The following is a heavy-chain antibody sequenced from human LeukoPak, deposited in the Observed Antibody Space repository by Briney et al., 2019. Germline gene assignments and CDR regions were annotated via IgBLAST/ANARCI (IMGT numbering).Heavy chain of an antibody. CDR3: ARYPLSYSSNWHYYFDY. D-gene: IGHD6-13*01. CDR2: ISGSNGNT. CDR1: GYTFTSYG. V-gene: IGHV1-18*01. J-gene: IGHJ4*02. Sequence: GASVKVSCKASGYTFTSYGVSWVRQAPGQGLEWMGWISGSNGNTNNAQKVQGRVTMTTDTPTSTAYMELRSLRSDDTAVYYCARYPLSYSSNWHYYFDYWGQGTLLTVSS.